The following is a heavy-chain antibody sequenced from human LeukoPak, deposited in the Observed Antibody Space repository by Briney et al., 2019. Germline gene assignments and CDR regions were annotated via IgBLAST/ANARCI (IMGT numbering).Heavy chain of an antibody. CDR1: GGTFSSYA. CDR3: ARDPSYYEDGDY. V-gene: IGHV1-69*05. J-gene: IGHJ4*02. Sequence: SVKVSCKASGGTFSSYAISWVRQAPGQGLEWMGRLIPIFGTANYAQKFRGRVTITTDESTSTAYMELSSLRSEDTAVYYCARDPSYYEDGDYWGQGTLGTVSS. CDR2: LIPIFGTA. D-gene: IGHD3-22*01.